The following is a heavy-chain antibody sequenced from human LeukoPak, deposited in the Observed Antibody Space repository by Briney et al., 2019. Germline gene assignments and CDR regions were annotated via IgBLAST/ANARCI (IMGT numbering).Heavy chain of an antibody. CDR3: TKWSGYGDS. V-gene: IGHV3-23*01. CDR2: ISASGDAT. J-gene: IGHJ4*02. Sequence: GGSLRLSCAASGFTFSSYWMHWVRQAPGKGLEWVSGISASGDATFYADSVKGRFTISRDNSKNTVDLQMDSLRAEDTAVYYCTKWSGYGDSWGQGTLVTVSS. D-gene: IGHD5-12*01. CDR1: GFTFSSYW.